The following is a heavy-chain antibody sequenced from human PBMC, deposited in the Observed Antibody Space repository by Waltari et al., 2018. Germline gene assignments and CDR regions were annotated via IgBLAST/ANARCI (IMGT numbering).Heavy chain of an antibody. CDR2: IYYSGST. D-gene: IGHD3-16*02. CDR1: GGSISSYY. J-gene: IGHJ5*02. CDR3: ARAPTGVTYDYVWGSYRPKWFDP. V-gene: IGHV4-59*01. Sequence: QVQLQESGPGLVKPSETLSLTCTVSGGSISSYYWSWIRQPPGKGLEWIGYIYYSGSTNYNPSLMSRVTISVDTSKNQFSLKLSSVTAADTAVYYCARAPTGVTYDYVWGSYRPKWFDPWGQGTLVTVSS.